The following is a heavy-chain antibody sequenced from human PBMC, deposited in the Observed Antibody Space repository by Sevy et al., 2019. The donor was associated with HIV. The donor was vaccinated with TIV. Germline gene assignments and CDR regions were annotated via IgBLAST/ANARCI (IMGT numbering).Heavy chain of an antibody. Sequence: KVSCKASGYTFTGYYMHWVRQAPGQGLEWMGWINPNSGGTNYARKFQGRVTMTRDTSISTAYMELSRLRSDDTAVYYCARDVGCSGGSCYWDYWGQGTLVTVSS. CDR3: ARDVGCSGGSCYWDY. CDR1: GYTFTGYY. J-gene: IGHJ4*02. CDR2: INPNSGGT. V-gene: IGHV1-2*02. D-gene: IGHD2-15*01.